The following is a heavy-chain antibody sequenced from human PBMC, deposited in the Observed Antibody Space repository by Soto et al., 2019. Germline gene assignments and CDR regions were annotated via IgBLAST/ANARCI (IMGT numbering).Heavy chain of an antibody. CDR3: AKDFGVAPQYCGGDCYPKGPAYAFDI. V-gene: IGHV3-30*18. J-gene: IGHJ3*02. Sequence: GGSLRLSCAASGFAFSSYGMHWVRQAPGKGLEWVAVISYDGSNKYYADSVKGRFTISRDNSKNTLYLQMNSLRAEDTAVYYCAKDFGVAPQYCGGDCYPKGPAYAFDIWGQGTMVTVSS. CDR2: ISYDGSNK. D-gene: IGHD2-21*02. CDR1: GFAFSSYG.